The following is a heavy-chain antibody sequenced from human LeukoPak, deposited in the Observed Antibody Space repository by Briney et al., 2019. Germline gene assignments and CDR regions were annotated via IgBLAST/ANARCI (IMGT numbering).Heavy chain of an antibody. J-gene: IGHJ3*02. D-gene: IGHD2-21*02. CDR2: INWNGGSI. Sequence: GGSLRLSCAASGFTFDDYGMSWVRQAPGKGLEWVSGINWNGGSIGYADSVKGRFTISRDNAKNSLYLQMNSLRAEDTAVYYCARDLRMVTAIADAFDIWGQGTMVTVSS. V-gene: IGHV3-20*04. CDR1: GFTFDDYG. CDR3: ARDLRMVTAIADAFDI.